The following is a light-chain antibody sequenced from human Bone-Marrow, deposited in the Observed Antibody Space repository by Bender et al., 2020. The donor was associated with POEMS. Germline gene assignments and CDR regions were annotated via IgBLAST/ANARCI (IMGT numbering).Light chain of an antibody. Sequence: QSVLTQPPSVSGAPGQRVTISCTGSSSNIGAGYDVHWYQQLPGTAPKLLIYGNSNRPSEVPDRFSGSKSGTSASLAITGLRAEDEADYFCQSYDSSLSHVVIGGGTKLTVL. CDR3: QSYDSSLSHVV. J-gene: IGLJ2*01. CDR1: SSNIGAGYD. CDR2: GNS. V-gene: IGLV1-40*01.